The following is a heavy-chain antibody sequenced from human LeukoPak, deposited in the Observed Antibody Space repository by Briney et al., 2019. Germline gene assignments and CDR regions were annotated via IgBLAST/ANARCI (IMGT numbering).Heavy chain of an antibody. Sequence: PSETLSLTCAVYGGSFSGYYWSWIRQPPGKGLEWIGEINHSGSTDYNPSLKSRVTISVDTSKNQFSLKLSSVTAADTAVYYCARAPGIAVAGTVSDWGQGTLVTVSS. J-gene: IGHJ4*02. CDR1: GGSFSGYY. CDR3: ARAPGIAVAGTVSD. CDR2: INHSGST. D-gene: IGHD6-19*01. V-gene: IGHV4-34*01.